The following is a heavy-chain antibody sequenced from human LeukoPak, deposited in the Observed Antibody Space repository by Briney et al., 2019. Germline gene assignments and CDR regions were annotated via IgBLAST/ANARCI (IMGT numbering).Heavy chain of an antibody. J-gene: IGHJ6*02. CDR2: IYYSGST. V-gene: IGHV4-59*01. CDR1: GGSFSGYY. D-gene: IGHD4-17*01. Sequence: SETLSLTCAVYGGSFSGYYWSWIRQPPGKGLEWIGYIYYSGSTNYNPSLKSRVTISVDTSKNQFSLKLSSVTAADTAVYYCARNYGDRLYYYGMDVWGQGTTVTVSS. CDR3: ARNYGDRLYYYGMDV.